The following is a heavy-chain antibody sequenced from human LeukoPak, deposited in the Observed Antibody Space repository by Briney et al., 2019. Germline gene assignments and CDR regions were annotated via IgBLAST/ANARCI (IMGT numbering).Heavy chain of an antibody. CDR3: ARVHCSSTSCYENYFDY. D-gene: IGHD2-2*01. Sequence: SETLSLTCTVSGGSIGSYYWSWIRQPAGKGLEWIGRIYTSGSTNYNPSLKSRVTMSVDTSKNQFSLKLSSVTAADTAVYYCARVHCSSTSCYENYFDYWGQGTLVTVSS. CDR2: IYTSGST. V-gene: IGHV4-4*07. CDR1: GGSIGSYY. J-gene: IGHJ4*02.